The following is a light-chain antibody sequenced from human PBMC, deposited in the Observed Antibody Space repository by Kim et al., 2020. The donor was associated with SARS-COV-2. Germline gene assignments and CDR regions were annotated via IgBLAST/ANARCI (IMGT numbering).Light chain of an antibody. CDR2: DVS. Sequence: GHSITVSCTGTSSDVSAYNYVSCYQQHPDKGPKLMIYDVSNRPSGVSNRFSGSKSGNTASLTISGLQAEDEADYYCSSYTGSTPYVFGTGTKVTVL. J-gene: IGLJ1*01. V-gene: IGLV2-14*03. CDR1: SSDVSAYNY. CDR3: SSYTGSTPYV.